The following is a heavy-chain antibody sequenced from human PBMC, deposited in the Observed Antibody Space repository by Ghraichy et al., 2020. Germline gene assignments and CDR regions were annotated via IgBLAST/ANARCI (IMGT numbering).Heavy chain of an antibody. CDR3: ARDRIYSSSWSRRYFDY. V-gene: IGHV4-39*01. Sequence: SETLSLTCTVSGGSISSTNYHWAWIRQPPEKGLEWIGIISDSGSTHYSPSLKGRVSISVDTSRKQWTLKLFSVTAADTAVYYCARDRIYSSSWSRRYFDYWGQGALVTVSS. J-gene: IGHJ4*02. D-gene: IGHD6-13*01. CDR2: ISDSGST. CDR1: GGSISSTNYH.